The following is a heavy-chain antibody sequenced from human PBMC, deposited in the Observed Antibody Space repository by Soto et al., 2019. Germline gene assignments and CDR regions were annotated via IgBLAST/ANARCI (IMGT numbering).Heavy chain of an antibody. CDR3: AMEVEWLLFNWFDP. CDR1: GYTFTSYG. J-gene: IGHJ5*01. D-gene: IGHD3-3*01. Sequence: ASVKVSCKASGYTFTSYGISWVRQAPGQGLEWVGWISAYNGNTNYAQKFQGRVTMTRNTSISTAYMELSSLRSEDTAVYYCAMEVEWLLFNWFDPWGQGTLVTVS. V-gene: IGHV1-18*01. CDR2: ISAYNGNT.